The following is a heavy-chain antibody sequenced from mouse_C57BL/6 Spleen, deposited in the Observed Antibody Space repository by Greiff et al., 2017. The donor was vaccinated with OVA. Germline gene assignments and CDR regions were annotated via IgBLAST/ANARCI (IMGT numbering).Heavy chain of an antibody. Sequence: DVHLVESGGGLVKPGGSLKLSCAASGFTFSDYGMHWVRQAPEKGLEWVAYISSGSSTIYYADTVKGRFTISRDNAKNTLFLQMTSLRSEDTAMYYCARLITTGYYAMDYWGQGTSVTVSS. CDR1: GFTFSDYG. CDR2: ISSGSSTI. J-gene: IGHJ4*01. D-gene: IGHD2-4*01. CDR3: ARLITTGYYAMDY. V-gene: IGHV5-17*01.